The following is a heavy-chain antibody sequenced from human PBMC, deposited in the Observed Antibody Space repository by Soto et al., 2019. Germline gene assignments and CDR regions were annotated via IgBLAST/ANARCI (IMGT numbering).Heavy chain of an antibody. V-gene: IGHV3-23*01. CDR1: GFIFSVPA. Sequence: GGSPRLSSAASGFIFSVPAMGWVRQAQGKGVEWVSAISGNGIATYYADSVKGRFTISRDNSKNTLYLQMNRLGADDTAVYYCARYAISMVRGTNNWFDTWGQGTLVTVSS. J-gene: IGHJ5*02. CDR3: ARYAISMVRGTNNWFDT. CDR2: ISGNGIAT. D-gene: IGHD3-10*01.